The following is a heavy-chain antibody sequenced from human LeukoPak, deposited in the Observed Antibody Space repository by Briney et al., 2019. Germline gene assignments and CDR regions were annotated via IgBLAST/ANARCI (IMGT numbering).Heavy chain of an antibody. V-gene: IGHV4-31*03. CDR2: IYYSGST. CDR1: GGSISSGGYY. CDR3: ARGAAMVRGVISDWFDP. D-gene: IGHD3-10*01. Sequence: PQTLSLTCTVSGGSISSGGYYWSWIRQHPGKGLEWIGYIYYSGSTYYNPSLKSRVTISVDTSKNQFSLKLSSVTAADTAVYYCARGAAMVRGVISDWFDPWGQGTLVTVSS. J-gene: IGHJ5*02.